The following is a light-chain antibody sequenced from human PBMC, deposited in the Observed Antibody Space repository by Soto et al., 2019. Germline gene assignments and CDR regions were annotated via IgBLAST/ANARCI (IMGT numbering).Light chain of an antibody. V-gene: IGLV2-8*01. CDR1: SSDVGAYNF. Sequence: QSALTQPPSASGSPGQSVTISCTGTSSDVGAYNFVSWYQQQPGKAPKLMIYEVNKRPSGVPDRFSGSKSGNTASLTVSGLQAEDEADYCCSSYVGNSNLVFGGGTQLTVL. J-gene: IGLJ2*01. CDR3: SSYVGNSNLV. CDR2: EVN.